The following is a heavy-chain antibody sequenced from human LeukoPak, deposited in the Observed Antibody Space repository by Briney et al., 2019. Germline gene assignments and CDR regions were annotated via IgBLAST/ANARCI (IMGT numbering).Heavy chain of an antibody. Sequence: SETLSLTCAAYRGSFRGYYWTWIRQSPGKGLEWIGEINHSGSTNYNPSLKSRVSISIDTPKNPLSLELSSVTVADTAVYYCARNPCSDWLCWFDPWGQGTLVTVSS. CDR2: INHSGST. V-gene: IGHV4-34*01. CDR1: RGSFRGYY. D-gene: IGHD6-19*01. CDR3: ARNPCSDWLCWFDP. J-gene: IGHJ5*02.